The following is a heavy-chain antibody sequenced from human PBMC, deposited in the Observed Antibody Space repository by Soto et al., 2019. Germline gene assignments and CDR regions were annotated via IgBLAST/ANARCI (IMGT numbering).Heavy chain of an antibody. CDR2: ICISSSSI. CDR1: GFTFSSYC. CDR3: TRHPVAGTGWFDP. J-gene: IGHJ5*02. D-gene: IGHD6-19*01. Sequence: PGGSLRLSCAASGFTFSSYCMSWVRQAPGKGLEWVSFICISSSSIYYADSVKGRFTISRDNAQNSLYLQMNSLRAEDTAVYYCTRHPVAGTGWFDPWGQGTLVTVSS. V-gene: IGHV3-48*01.